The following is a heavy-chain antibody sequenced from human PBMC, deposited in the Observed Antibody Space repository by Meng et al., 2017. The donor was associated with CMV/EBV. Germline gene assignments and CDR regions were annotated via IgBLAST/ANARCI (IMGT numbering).Heavy chain of an antibody. V-gene: IGHV3-30*02. D-gene: IGHD5-24*01. CDR1: GFTFSSYG. CDR3: ARDKSRRDGYNYGY. Sequence: GESLKISCAASGFTFSSYGMHWVRQAPGKGLGWVSFIRYDGSNKYYADSVKGRFTISRDNSKNTLYLQMNSLRAEDTAVYYCARDKSRRDGYNYGYWGQGTLVTVSS. CDR2: IRYDGSNK. J-gene: IGHJ4*02.